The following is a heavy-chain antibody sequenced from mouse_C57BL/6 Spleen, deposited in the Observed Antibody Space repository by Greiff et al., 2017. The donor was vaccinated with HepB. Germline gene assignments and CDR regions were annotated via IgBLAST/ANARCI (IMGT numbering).Heavy chain of an antibody. CDR2: IYPGGGYT. CDR1: GYTFTNYW. Sequence: QVQLKESGAELVRPGTSVKMSCKASGYTFTNYWIGWAKQRPGHGLEWIGDIYPGGGYTNYNEKFKGKATLTADKSSSTAYMQFSSLTSEDSAIYYCARRGLDSSGYEAYWGQGTLVTVSA. CDR3: ARRGLDSSGYEAY. J-gene: IGHJ3*01. D-gene: IGHD3-2*02. V-gene: IGHV1-63*01.